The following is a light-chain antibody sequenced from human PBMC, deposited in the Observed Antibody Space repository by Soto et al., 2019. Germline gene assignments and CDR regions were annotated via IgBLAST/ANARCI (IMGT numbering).Light chain of an antibody. CDR1: SSNIGTNA. V-gene: IGLV1-44*01. CDR3: AVWYDSLNGWV. Sequence: QAVVTQPTSASGTPGQRVTISWSGSSSNIGTNAVNWCQQLPGTAPRLLIYSNDQRPPGVPDRLSGSKSGTSASLGISGLQSEDEADYFCAVWYDSLNGWVFGVGTKVNVL. J-gene: IGLJ3*02. CDR2: SND.